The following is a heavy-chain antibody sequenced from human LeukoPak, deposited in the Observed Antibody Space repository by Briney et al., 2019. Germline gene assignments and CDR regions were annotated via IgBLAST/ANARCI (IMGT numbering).Heavy chain of an antibody. D-gene: IGHD5-18*01. CDR2: IIPIFGTA. V-gene: IGHV1-69*13. CDR1: GGTFSSYA. J-gene: IGHJ4*02. Sequence: SVNVSCTASGGTFSSYAISWVRQAPGQGLEWMGGIIPIFGTANYAQKFQGRVTITADESTSTAYMELSSLRSEDTAVYYCARGGGYSYGYELPCDYWGQGTLVTVSS. CDR3: ARGGGYSYGYELPCDY.